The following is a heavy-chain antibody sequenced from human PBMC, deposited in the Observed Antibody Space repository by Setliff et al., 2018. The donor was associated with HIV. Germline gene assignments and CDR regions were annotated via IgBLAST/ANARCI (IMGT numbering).Heavy chain of an antibody. D-gene: IGHD2-21*02. V-gene: IGHV4-61*02. CDR1: GISVSSGSYF. J-gene: IGHJ2*01. CDR3: ARHDGTYCGGDCYLLGYFDL. Sequence: PSETLSLTCTVAGISVSSGSYFWTWIRQPAGKGLEWIGRIYTSGITNYNPSLKSRVTISVDTSKNQFSLKLSSVTAADTAVYYCARHDGTYCGGDCYLLGYFDLWGRGTLVTVSS. CDR2: IYTSGIT.